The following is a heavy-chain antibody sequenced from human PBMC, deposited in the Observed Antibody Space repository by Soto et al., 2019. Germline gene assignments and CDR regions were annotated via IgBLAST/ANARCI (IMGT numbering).Heavy chain of an antibody. CDR2: ISSSSSYI. V-gene: IGHV3-21*01. CDR1: GFTFSSYS. CDR3: ARAHPGYSSSWPADY. D-gene: IGHD6-13*01. Sequence: EVQLVESGGGLVKPGGSLRLSCAASGFTFSSYSMNWVRQAPGKGLEWVSSISSSSSYIYYADSVKGRFTISRDNAKNSLYLQMNSLRAEDTAVYYCARAHPGYSSSWPADYWGQGTLVTVSS. J-gene: IGHJ4*02.